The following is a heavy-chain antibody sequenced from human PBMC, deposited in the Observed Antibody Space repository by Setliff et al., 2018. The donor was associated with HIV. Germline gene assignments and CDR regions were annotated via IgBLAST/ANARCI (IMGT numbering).Heavy chain of an antibody. J-gene: IGHJ4*02. Sequence: GGSLRLSCAASGFTFSSYSMNWVRQAPGKGLDWVSYTSSSGATIYYADSVKGRFTIYRDNTKNSLYLQMNILRTEDTAVYYCAKTPSSGWYSLYLDYWGQGTLVTVSS. CDR3: AKTPSSGWYSLYLDY. CDR1: GFTFSSYS. D-gene: IGHD6-19*01. CDR2: TSSSGATI. V-gene: IGHV3-48*04.